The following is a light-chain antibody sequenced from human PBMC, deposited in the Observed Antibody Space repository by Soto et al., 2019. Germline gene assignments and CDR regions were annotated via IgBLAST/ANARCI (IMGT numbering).Light chain of an antibody. CDR2: GAS. J-gene: IGKJ1*01. V-gene: IGKV3-20*01. CDR3: QQYGSSGT. Sequence: EIVLTQSPGTLSLSPGERDTLSCRASQSVSNNYLAWYQQKPGQAPRLLIYGASNRATGIPDRFSGSGSGTDFTLIISRLEPEDFAVYYCQQYGSSGTFGQGTKVDIK. CDR1: QSVSNNY.